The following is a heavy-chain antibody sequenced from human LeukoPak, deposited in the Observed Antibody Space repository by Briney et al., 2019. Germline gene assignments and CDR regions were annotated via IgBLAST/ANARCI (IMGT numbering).Heavy chain of an antibody. CDR1: GGSFSGYY. Sequence: SETLSLTCAVYGGSFSGYYWSWIRQPPGKGLEWIGEINHSGSTNYNPSLKSRVTISVDTSKNQFSLKLSSVTAADTAVYYCARLTRIVGADYWGQGTLVTVSS. CDR3: ARLTRIVGADY. CDR2: INHSGST. V-gene: IGHV4-34*01. J-gene: IGHJ4*02. D-gene: IGHD1-26*01.